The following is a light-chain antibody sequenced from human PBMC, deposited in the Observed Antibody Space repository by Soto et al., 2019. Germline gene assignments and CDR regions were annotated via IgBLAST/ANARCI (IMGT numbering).Light chain of an antibody. J-gene: IGKJ4*01. CDR3: QQYGSSPLT. Sequence: EIVLTQSPGTLSLSPGERATLPCRASQRVSRHYLAWDQQKPGPAPKLRIYGASSRATGIPDRFSGSGSGTDFTLTISRLEPEDFAVYYCQQYGSSPLTFGGGTKVEIK. V-gene: IGKV3-20*01. CDR2: GAS. CDR1: QRVSRHY.